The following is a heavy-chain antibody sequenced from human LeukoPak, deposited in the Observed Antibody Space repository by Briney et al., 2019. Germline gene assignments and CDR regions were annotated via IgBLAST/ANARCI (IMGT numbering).Heavy chain of an antibody. Sequence: GGSLRLSCAASGFTFSSYGMHWVRQAPGKGLEWVAVISYDGSNKYYADSVKGRFTISRDNSKNTLYLQMNSLRAEDTAVYYCAKNLPFMDGGYYFDYWGQGTLVTVSS. CDR3: AKNLPFMDGGYYFDY. CDR1: GFTFSSYG. CDR2: ISYDGSNK. D-gene: IGHD3/OR15-3a*01. J-gene: IGHJ4*02. V-gene: IGHV3-30*18.